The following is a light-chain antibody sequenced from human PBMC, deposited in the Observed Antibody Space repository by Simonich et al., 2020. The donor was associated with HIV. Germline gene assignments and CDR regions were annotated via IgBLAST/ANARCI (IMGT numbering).Light chain of an antibody. CDR3: QQSYSTT. J-gene: IGKJ3*01. CDR1: QSISNY. Sequence: DIQMTQSPSSLYASVGDIVTITSRASQSISNYLNWYQQKPGKAPKLLIYGASRLQSGVPSRFSGSGSGTDFTLTISSLQPEDFATYYCQQSYSTTFGPGTKVDIK. V-gene: IGKV1-39*01. CDR2: GAS.